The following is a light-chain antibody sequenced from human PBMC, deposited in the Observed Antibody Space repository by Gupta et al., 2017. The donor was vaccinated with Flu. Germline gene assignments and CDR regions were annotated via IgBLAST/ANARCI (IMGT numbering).Light chain of an antibody. V-gene: IGKV3-11*01. J-gene: IGKJ4*01. Sequence: EIVLTQSPATLSLSPGERATLSCRASQSVSSYVPWYQQKPGQAPRLLIYDASNRATGIPARFSGSGSGTDFTLTISSLEPEDFAVYYCQQRSNWPLLTFGGGTKVEIK. CDR3: QQRSNWPLLT. CDR2: DAS. CDR1: QSVSSY.